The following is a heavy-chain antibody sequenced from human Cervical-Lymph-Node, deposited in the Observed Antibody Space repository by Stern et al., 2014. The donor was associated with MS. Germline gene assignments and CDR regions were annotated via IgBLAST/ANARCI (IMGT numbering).Heavy chain of an antibody. V-gene: IGHV1-69*01. D-gene: IGHD6-13*01. J-gene: IGHJ4*02. Sequence: VHLGESGAEVKKPESSVKVSCKASGGSFSTFDISWVRQAPGQGLEWLGGITPLFGTANYAQNFQGRVTFTADESTSTFYMDLTSLRSEDTAVYYCARHQGGIAANWGQGTLVTVSS. CDR1: GGSFSTFD. CDR2: ITPLFGTA. CDR3: ARHQGGIAAN.